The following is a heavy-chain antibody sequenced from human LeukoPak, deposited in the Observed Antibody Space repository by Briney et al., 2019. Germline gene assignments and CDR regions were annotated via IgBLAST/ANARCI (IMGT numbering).Heavy chain of an antibody. D-gene: IGHD6-13*01. CDR1: GFTFSSYA. J-gene: IGHJ6*03. CDR3: AKEENSSSWYRGVSYYYYMDV. Sequence: GGSLRLSCAASGFTFSSYAISWVRQAPGKGLEWVSAISGSGGSTYYADSVKGRFTISRDNSKNTLYLQMNSLRAEDTAVYYCAKEENSSSWYRGVSYYYYMDVWGKGTTVTFSS. V-gene: IGHV3-23*01. CDR2: ISGSGGST.